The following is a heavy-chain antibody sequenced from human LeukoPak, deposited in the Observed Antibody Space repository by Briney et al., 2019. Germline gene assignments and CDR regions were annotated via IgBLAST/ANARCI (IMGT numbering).Heavy chain of an antibody. J-gene: IGHJ4*02. V-gene: IGHV3-23*01. CDR2: ISGSGGST. CDR1: GFTFSSYA. D-gene: IGHD4-17*01. CDR3: AKFGYGDYVSFADY. Sequence: GGPLRLSCAASGFTFSSYAMSWVRQAPGKGLEWVSAISGSGGSTYYADSVKGRFTISRDNSKNTLYLQMNSLRAEDTAVYYCAKFGYGDYVSFADYWGQGTLVTVSS.